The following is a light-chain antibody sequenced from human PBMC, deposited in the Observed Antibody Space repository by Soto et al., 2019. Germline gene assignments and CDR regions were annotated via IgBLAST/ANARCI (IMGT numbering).Light chain of an antibody. CDR1: ISDIGSYYY. V-gene: IGLV2-14*01. J-gene: IGLJ3*02. CDR2: GVT. CDR3: SSFASSSTVV. Sequence: QSALTQPASVSGSPGQSITISCTGTISDIGSYYYVSWYQHHPGKAPHLIIYGVTNRPSGVSSRFSGSKSGNTASLTISGLQAEDEADYYCSSFASSSTVVFGGGTKLTGL.